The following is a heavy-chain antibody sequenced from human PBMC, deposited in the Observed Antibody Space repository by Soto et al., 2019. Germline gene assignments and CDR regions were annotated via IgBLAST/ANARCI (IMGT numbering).Heavy chain of an antibody. V-gene: IGHV1-18*01. J-gene: IGHJ4*02. CDR2: ISAYNGNT. CDR3: ARAPYNWNVRRPFDY. D-gene: IGHD1-20*01. CDR1: GYTFTSYG. Sequence: QVQLVQSGAEVKKPGASVKVSCKAPGYTFTSYGISWVRQAPGQGLEWMGWISAYNGNTNYAQKLQGRVTMTTDTSTSTAYMELRSLRSVDTAVYYCARAPYNWNVRRPFDYWGQGTLVTVSS.